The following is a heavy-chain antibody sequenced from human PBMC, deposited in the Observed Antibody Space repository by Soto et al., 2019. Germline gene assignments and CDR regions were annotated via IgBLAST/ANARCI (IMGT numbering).Heavy chain of an antibody. CDR2: INPNSGGT. CDR3: ARGVNIVATITNYYYYYMDV. V-gene: IGHV1-2*04. J-gene: IGHJ6*03. CDR1: GVTFRSYA. D-gene: IGHD5-12*01. Sequence: GASVKVSCKASGVTFRSYAMRWVRQAKEQGLEWMGWINPNSGGTNYAQKFQGWVTMTRDTSISTAYMELSRLRSDDTAVYYCARGVNIVATITNYYYYYMDVWGKGTTVTVSS.